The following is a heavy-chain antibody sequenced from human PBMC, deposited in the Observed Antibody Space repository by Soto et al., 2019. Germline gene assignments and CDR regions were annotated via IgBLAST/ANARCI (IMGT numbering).Heavy chain of an antibody. CDR1: GFSLTTYGVG. Sequence: QITLKESGPTLVKPTQTLTLTCTFSGFSLTTYGVGVSWIRQPPGKALEWLSLIYWDDDKRYRPSLRSRLTITHDSSKNQVVLTMTNVDPVDAGTYYCAHSYNGSGSLTWGQGTLVAVSS. CDR3: AHSYNGSGSLT. J-gene: IGHJ5*02. CDR2: IYWDDDK. D-gene: IGHD3-10*01. V-gene: IGHV2-5*02.